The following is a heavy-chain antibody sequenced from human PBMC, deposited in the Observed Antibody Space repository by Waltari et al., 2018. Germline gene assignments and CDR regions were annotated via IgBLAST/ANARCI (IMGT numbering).Heavy chain of an antibody. CDR1: GSTFSSYP. D-gene: IGHD1-26*01. Sequence: QVPLVESGGGVVQPGKSLRLSCEASGSTFSSYPMHWVRQGPGKGLQWVAVISPDGSSQYFADSVKGRVTISRDNSKNTLYLQLNNLRSEDTATYFCARDPLWDDSWGQGTLVTVSS. CDR3: ARDPLWDDS. CDR2: ISPDGSSQ. J-gene: IGHJ4*02. V-gene: IGHV3-30*01.